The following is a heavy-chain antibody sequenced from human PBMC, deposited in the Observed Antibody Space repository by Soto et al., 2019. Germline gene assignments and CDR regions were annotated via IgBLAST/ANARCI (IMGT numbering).Heavy chain of an antibody. V-gene: IGHV3-23*01. CDR2: ISGSGSTT. CDR3: AKTAAPRGAYYFDY. CDR1: GFTFSNYA. J-gene: IGHJ4*02. D-gene: IGHD2-2*01. Sequence: EVQLLDSGVGLVQPGGSLRLSCAASGFTFSNYAMSWVRQAPGKGLEWVSSISGSGSTTYYTNSVKGRFTISRDNSKSTLSLQMDSLRAEDTAIYYCAKTAAPRGAYYFDYWGQGTLLTVSS.